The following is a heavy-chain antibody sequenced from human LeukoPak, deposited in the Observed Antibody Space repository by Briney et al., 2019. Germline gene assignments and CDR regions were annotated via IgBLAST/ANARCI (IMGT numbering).Heavy chain of an antibody. CDR3: ARDRYSGYDGFGAFDI. J-gene: IGHJ3*02. CDR2: IYYRGST. CDR1: GGPLTSYY. V-gene: IGHV4-59*01. Sequence: SETLSLTCAVSGGPLTSYYWSWIRQPPGKGLEWIGFIYYRGSTNYNPSLVSRVTISVDTSKNRFSLKLSSVTAADTAVYYCARDRYSGYDGFGAFDIWGQGTMVTVSS. D-gene: IGHD5-12*01.